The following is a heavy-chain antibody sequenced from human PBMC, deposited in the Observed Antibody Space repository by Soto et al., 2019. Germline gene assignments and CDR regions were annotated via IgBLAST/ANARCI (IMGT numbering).Heavy chain of an antibody. CDR1: GFTFSSYS. CDR3: ARDQGRLRYFDWLPDY. J-gene: IGHJ4*02. V-gene: IGHV3-21*01. CDR2: ISSSSSYI. D-gene: IGHD3-9*01. Sequence: PGGSLRLSCAASGFTFSSYSMNWVRQAPGKGLEWVSSISSSSSYIYYADSVKGRFTISRDNAKNSLYLQMNSLRAEDTAVYYCARDQGRLRYFDWLPDYWGQGTLVTVSS.